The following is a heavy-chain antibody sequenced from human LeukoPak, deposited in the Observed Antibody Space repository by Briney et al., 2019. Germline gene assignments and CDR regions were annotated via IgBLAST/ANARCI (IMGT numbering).Heavy chain of an antibody. D-gene: IGHD1-26*01. V-gene: IGHV4-4*07. CDR3: ARNIVGALKPYYYYMDV. CDR1: GGSISSYY. J-gene: IGHJ6*03. Sequence: PSETLSLTCTVSGGSISSYYWSWIRQPAGKGLEWIGRIYTSGSTNYNPSLKSRVTMSVDTSKNQFSLKLSSVTAADTAVYYCARNIVGALKPYYYYMDVWGKGTTVTVSS. CDR2: IYTSGST.